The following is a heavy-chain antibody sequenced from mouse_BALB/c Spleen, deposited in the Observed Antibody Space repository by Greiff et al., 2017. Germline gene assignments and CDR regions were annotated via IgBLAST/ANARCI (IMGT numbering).Heavy chain of an antibody. CDR1: GFTFSSFG. Sequence: DVKLVESGGGLVQPGGSRKLSCAASGFTFSSFGMHWVRQAPEKGLEWVAYISSGSSTIYYADTVKGRFTISRDNPKNTLFLQMTSLRSEDTAMYYCARCGNYTYYCAMDYWGQGTSVTVSS. D-gene: IGHD2-1*01. CDR3: ARCGNYTYYCAMDY. CDR2: ISSGSSTI. J-gene: IGHJ4*01. V-gene: IGHV5-17*02.